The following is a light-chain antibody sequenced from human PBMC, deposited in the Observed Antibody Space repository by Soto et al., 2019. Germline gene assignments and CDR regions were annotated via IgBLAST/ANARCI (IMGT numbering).Light chain of an antibody. Sequence: EMVMTQSPATLSVSPGEGATLSCRASESVSISLAWYQHKPGQPPRLLIHGASTRASGIPPRFSGSGSGTDFTLTISSLEPEDAAVYYCQQRSNWPPITFGQGTRLEIK. V-gene: IGKV3-11*01. CDR3: QQRSNWPPIT. J-gene: IGKJ5*01. CDR1: ESVSIS. CDR2: GAS.